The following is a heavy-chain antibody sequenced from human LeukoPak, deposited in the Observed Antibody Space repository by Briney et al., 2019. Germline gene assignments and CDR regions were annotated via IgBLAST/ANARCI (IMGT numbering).Heavy chain of an antibody. CDR3: VRQSRDGSETRGYYFDY. J-gene: IGHJ4*02. D-gene: IGHD3-10*01. V-gene: IGHV5-51*01. Sequence: GASLKISCQVSGSIFTHYWIGWVRQLPGKGLESMGIIYPADSDTTYSPSFQGQVTISVDKSISTVYLQWSSLKASDTAIYYCVRQSRDGSETRGYYFDYRGQGTQVTVSS. CDR2: IYPADSDT. CDR1: GSIFTHYW.